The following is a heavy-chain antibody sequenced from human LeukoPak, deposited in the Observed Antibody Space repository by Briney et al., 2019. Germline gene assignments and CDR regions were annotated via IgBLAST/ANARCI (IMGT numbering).Heavy chain of an antibody. D-gene: IGHD6-13*01. V-gene: IGHV4-61*01. CDR3: ARGSKAAPGTFDY. J-gene: IGHJ4*02. CDR1: GGSVSSGSYY. Sequence: SETLSLTCTVSGGSVSSGSYYWSWIRQPPGKGLEWIGYIYYSGSTDYNPSLKSRVAISVDTSKNQFSLKLSSVTAADTAVYYCARGSKAAPGTFDYWGQGTLVTVSS. CDR2: IYYSGST.